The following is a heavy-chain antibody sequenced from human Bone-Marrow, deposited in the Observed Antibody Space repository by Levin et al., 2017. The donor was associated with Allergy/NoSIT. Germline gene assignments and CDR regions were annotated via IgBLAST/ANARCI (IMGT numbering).Heavy chain of an antibody. CDR1: GYSFISYG. CDR3: PGEQRYGDSTTCRTPLNSMDV. J-gene: IGHJ6*02. Sequence: ASVKVSCKASGYSFISYGISWVRQAPGQGLEWVGWISGYNGNTNYAQKLQDRVTMTTDTSTSTVYMELRSLRSDDTGVYYCPGEQRYGDSTTCRTPLNSMDVWGQGTTVTVSS. V-gene: IGHV1-18*01. D-gene: IGHD2-2*01. CDR2: ISGYNGNT.